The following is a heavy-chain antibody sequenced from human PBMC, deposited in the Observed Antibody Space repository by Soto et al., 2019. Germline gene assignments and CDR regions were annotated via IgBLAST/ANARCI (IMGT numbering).Heavy chain of an antibody. V-gene: IGHV3-48*02. CDR2: ITSSSSTI. Sequence: EVQLVESGGGSVQPGGSLRVSCVASGFTFSSYSMNWVRQAPGKGLEWVSFITSSSSTIYYADSVKGRFTISRDNAKNSLYLQMNSLRDEDTAVYYCARWGARGDYVWFDPWGQGTLVTVSS. D-gene: IGHD4-17*01. CDR1: GFTFSSYS. J-gene: IGHJ5*02. CDR3: ARWGARGDYVWFDP.